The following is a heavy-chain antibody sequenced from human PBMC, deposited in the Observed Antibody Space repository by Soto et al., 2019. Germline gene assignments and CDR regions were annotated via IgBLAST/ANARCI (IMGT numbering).Heavy chain of an antibody. J-gene: IGHJ3*02. CDR3: AKDRLYYDFWSGQESGAFDI. D-gene: IGHD3-3*01. CDR1: GFTFSSYA. CDR2: ISGSGGST. Sequence: GGSLRLSCAASGFTFSSYAMSWVRQAPGKGLEWVSAISGSGGSTYYADSVKGRFTISRDNSKNTLYLQMNSLRAEDTAVYYCAKDRLYYDFWSGQESGAFDIWGQGTMVTVSS. V-gene: IGHV3-23*01.